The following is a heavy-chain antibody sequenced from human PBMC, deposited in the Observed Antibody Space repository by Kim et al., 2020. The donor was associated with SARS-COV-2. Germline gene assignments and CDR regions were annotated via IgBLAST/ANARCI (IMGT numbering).Heavy chain of an antibody. D-gene: IGHD6-19*01. J-gene: IGHJ4*02. CDR2: ISNDGYRK. Sequence: GGSLRLSCAASGFTFNIYAMHWVRQAPGKGLEWVAIISNDGYRKDYAESVKGRFTISRDNSRSTLFLQMDSLKSADTAVYYCARVEFDTGWFQLPAYWGQGTLVSASS. CDR1: GFTFNIYA. CDR3: ARVEFDTGWFQLPAY. V-gene: IGHV3-30*04.